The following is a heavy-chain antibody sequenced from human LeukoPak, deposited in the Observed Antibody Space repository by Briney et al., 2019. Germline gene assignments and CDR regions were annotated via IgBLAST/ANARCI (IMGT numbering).Heavy chain of an antibody. Sequence: SETLSLTCAVYGGSFSGYYWSWIRQPPGKGLEWIGEINHSGSTNHNPSLKSRVTISVDTSKNQFSLKLSSVTAADTAVYYCARRVLWFGELLDWFDPWGQGTLVTVSS. D-gene: IGHD3-10*01. CDR3: ARRVLWFGELLDWFDP. CDR2: INHSGST. V-gene: IGHV4-34*01. J-gene: IGHJ5*02. CDR1: GGSFSGYY.